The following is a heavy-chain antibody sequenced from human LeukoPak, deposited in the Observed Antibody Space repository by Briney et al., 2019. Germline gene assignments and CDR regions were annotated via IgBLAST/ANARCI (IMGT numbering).Heavy chain of an antibody. Sequence: PGGSLRLSCAASGFTFSNAWMSWVRQAPGKGLEWVGRIKSKTDGGTTDYAAPVKGRFTISRDDSKNTLYLQMNSLKTEDTAVYYCTTDGLRQLVPIDYWGQGTLVTVSS. CDR1: GFTFSNAW. J-gene: IGHJ4*02. V-gene: IGHV3-15*01. CDR2: IKSKTDGGTT. CDR3: TTDGLRQLVPIDY. D-gene: IGHD6-6*01.